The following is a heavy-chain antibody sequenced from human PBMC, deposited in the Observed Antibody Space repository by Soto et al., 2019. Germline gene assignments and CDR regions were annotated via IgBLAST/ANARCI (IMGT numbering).Heavy chain of an antibody. CDR3: AKDLVRQQLVQVSRYYYMDV. Sequence: GGSLRLSCAASGFTFSSYAMSWVRQAPGKGLEWVSAISGSGGSTYYADSVKGRFTISRDNSKNTLYLQMNSLRAEDTAVYYCAKDLVRQQLVQVSRYYYMDVWGKGTTVTVSS. CDR2: ISGSGGST. D-gene: IGHD6-6*01. V-gene: IGHV3-23*01. CDR1: GFTFSSYA. J-gene: IGHJ6*03.